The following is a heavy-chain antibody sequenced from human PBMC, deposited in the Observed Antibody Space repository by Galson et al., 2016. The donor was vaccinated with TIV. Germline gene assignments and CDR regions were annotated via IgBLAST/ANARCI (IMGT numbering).Heavy chain of an antibody. CDR1: GYPFTSHW. CDR2: VHPGGSDT. Sequence: QSGAEVKKPGESLNISCQGFGYPFTSHWIAWVRQMPGKGLDWVGIVHPGGSDTIYSPSFQGQVIISADKSLSPAYLQWRRLKASEHATFYCSRLVNTGYHFHFMDVWGQGTTVTVASASTKGPSVFPLAPCYFYYGLDVWGQGTTVSVSS. CDR3: SRLVNTGYHFHFMDVWGQGTTVTVASASTKGPSVFPLAPCYFYYGLDV. J-gene: IGHJ6*02. V-gene: IGHV5-51*03. D-gene: IGHD3-22*01.